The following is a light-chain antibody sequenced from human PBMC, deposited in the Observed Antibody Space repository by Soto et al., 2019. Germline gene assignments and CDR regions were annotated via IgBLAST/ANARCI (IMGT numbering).Light chain of an antibody. CDR1: SSDIGNYNR. J-gene: IGLJ1*01. CDR3: NSYTSTTTYV. CDR2: EVS. V-gene: IGLV2-14*01. Sequence: QSVLTQPASVSGSPGQLIAISCAGTSSDIGNYNRVSWYQQYPGKAPKLLIYEVSNRPSGVSDRFSGSKSGNTASLTISGLQAEDEADYYCNSYTSTTTYVFGTGTKVTVL.